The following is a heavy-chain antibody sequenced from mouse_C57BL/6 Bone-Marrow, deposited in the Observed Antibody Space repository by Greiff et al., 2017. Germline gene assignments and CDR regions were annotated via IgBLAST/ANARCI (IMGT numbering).Heavy chain of an antibody. Sequence: VQLQQSGAELAKPGASVKLSCKASGYTFTSSWMHWVKQRPGQGLEWIGYINPSSGYTKYNQKFKDKATLTADKSSSTAHLLLGCLTYAVSAVYDCAGDYYGSSYLEGWGQGTTLTVSS. V-gene: IGHV1-7*01. CDR2: INPSSGYT. D-gene: IGHD1-1*01. J-gene: IGHJ2*01. CDR1: GYTFTSSW. CDR3: AGDYYGSSYLEG.